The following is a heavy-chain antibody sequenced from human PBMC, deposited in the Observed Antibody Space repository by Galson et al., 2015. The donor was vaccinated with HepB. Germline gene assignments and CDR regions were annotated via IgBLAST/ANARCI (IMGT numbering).Heavy chain of an antibody. V-gene: IGHV1-46*01. CDR2: INPSGDSA. D-gene: IGHD4-23*01. J-gene: IGHJ4*02. Sequence: SVKVSCKASGYTFTSYYMHWVRQAPGQGLEWMGIINPSGDSASYTQKFQGRVTMTRDTSTSTVYMELSSLRSEDTAVYYCARDGTMTTVVTSLYYFDYWGQGTLVTVSS. CDR3: ARDGTMTTVVTSLYYFDY. CDR1: GYTFTSYY.